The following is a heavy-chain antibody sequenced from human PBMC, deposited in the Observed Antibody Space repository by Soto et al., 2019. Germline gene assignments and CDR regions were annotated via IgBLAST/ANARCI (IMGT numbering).Heavy chain of an antibody. D-gene: IGHD2-2*01. V-gene: IGHV3-7*01. CDR2: IKQDGSEK. J-gene: IGHJ6*02. CDR1: GFTFSSYW. CDR3: ARADCISTSCYGWMGYYYYYGMDV. Sequence: PGGSLRLSCAASGFTFSSYWMHWVRQAPGKGLEWVANIKQDGSEKYYVDSVKGRFTISRDNAKNSLYLQMNSLRAEDTAVYYCARADCISTSCYGWMGYYYYYGMDVWGQGTTVTVSS.